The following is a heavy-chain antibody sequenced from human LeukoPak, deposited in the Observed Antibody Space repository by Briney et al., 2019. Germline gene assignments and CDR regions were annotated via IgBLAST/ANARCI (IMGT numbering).Heavy chain of an antibody. CDR3: ASAHDYGDPVDY. D-gene: IGHD4-17*01. V-gene: IGHV3-30-3*01. CDR1: GCTFSSYA. Sequence: GRSLRLSCAASGCTFSSYAMHWVRQAPGKGLKWVAVISYDGSNKYYADSVKGRFTISRDNSKNTLYLQMNSLRAEDTAVYYCASAHDYGDPVDYWGQGTLVTVSS. CDR2: ISYDGSNK. J-gene: IGHJ4*02.